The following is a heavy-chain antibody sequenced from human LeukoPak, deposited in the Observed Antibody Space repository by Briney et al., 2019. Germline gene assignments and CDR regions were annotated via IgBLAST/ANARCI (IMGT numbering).Heavy chain of an antibody. Sequence: SETLSLTCTVSGGSISSSSYYWGWIRQPPGKGLEWIGSIYYSGSTYYNPSLKSRVTISVDTSKNQFSLKLSSVTAADTAVYYCVRQRRYYDSSGYYPDAFDIWGQGTWSPSLQ. D-gene: IGHD3-22*01. V-gene: IGHV4-39*01. CDR2: IYYSGST. CDR3: VRQRRYYDSSGYYPDAFDI. J-gene: IGHJ3*02. CDR1: GGSISSSSYY.